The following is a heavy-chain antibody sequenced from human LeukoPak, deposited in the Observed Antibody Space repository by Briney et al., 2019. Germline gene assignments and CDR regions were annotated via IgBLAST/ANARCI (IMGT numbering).Heavy chain of an antibody. Sequence: PGGSLRLSCAASGFTFDDYAMHWVRQAPGKGLEWVSGISWNSGSIGYADSVKGRFTISRDNAKNSLYLQMNSLRAEDTALYYCAKDQLEYSSGWFDYWGQGTLLTVSS. D-gene: IGHD6-19*01. CDR1: GFTFDDYA. J-gene: IGHJ4*02. CDR2: ISWNSGSI. CDR3: AKDQLEYSSGWFDY. V-gene: IGHV3-9*01.